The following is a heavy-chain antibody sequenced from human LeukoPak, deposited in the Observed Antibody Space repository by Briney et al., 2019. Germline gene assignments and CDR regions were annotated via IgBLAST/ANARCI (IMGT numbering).Heavy chain of an antibody. D-gene: IGHD3-10*01. CDR3: ARGYRPSISSGSPDY. Sequence: SVKVSCKASGGTFSNYAISWVRQAPGQGLEWMGAIIPIFGTANYAQKFQGRVTITADESTSTAYMELSSLRSEDTAVYYCARGYRPSISSGSPDYWGQGTLVPVSS. J-gene: IGHJ4*02. V-gene: IGHV1-69*13. CDR2: IIPIFGTA. CDR1: GGTFSNYA.